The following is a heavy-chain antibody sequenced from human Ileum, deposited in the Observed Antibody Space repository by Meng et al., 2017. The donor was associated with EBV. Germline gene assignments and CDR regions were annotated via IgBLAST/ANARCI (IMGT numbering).Heavy chain of an antibody. J-gene: IGHJ4*02. V-gene: IGHV4-61*01. D-gene: IGHD1-26*01. CDR3: AGDPHSGSPH. CDR1: GGSVSSAHSF. CDR2: MSYSGST. Sequence: VRLQESGPGLVKPSEPLSLPCTGSGGSVSSAHSFWTWIRQPPGKGLEWIGYMSYSGSTNYSPPLESRVTISVDTSKNQFSLKLSSVTAADTAVYYCAGDPHSGSPHWGQGTLVTVSS.